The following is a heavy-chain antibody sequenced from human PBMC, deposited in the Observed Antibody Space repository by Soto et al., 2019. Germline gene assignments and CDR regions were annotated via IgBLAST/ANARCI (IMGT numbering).Heavy chain of an antibody. Sequence: QVQLVQSGAEVKKPGSSVKVSCKASEGTFSSYAISWVRQAPGQGLEWMGGIIPIFGTANYAQKFQGRVTITADESTSTAYMELSSLRSEDTAVYYCASGLGYCSSTSCQNFDYWGQGTLVTVSS. D-gene: IGHD2-2*01. CDR1: EGTFSSYA. CDR2: IIPIFGTA. V-gene: IGHV1-69*01. J-gene: IGHJ4*02. CDR3: ASGLGYCSSTSCQNFDY.